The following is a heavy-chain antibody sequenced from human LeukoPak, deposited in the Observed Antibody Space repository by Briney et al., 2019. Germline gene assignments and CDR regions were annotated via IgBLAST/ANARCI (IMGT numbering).Heavy chain of an antibody. Sequence: SQTLSLTCAVPAGSISSGGYSWSWIRQPPGKGLEWIGYIYHSGSTYYNPSLKSRVTISVDRSKNQFSLKLSSVTAADTAVYYCARAEAYGGKRIDPWGQGTLVTVSS. CDR2: IYHSGST. CDR3: ARAEAYGGKRIDP. CDR1: AGSISSGGYS. J-gene: IGHJ5*02. V-gene: IGHV4-30-2*01. D-gene: IGHD4-23*01.